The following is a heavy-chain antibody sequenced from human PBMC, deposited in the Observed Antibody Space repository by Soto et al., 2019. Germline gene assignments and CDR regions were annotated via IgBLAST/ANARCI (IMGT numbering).Heavy chain of an antibody. CDR2: TYYSGST. Sequence: QVQLQESGPGLVKPSETLSLTCTVSGGSISSYYWSWIRQPPGKGLEWIGYTYYSGSTNYNPSLKSRVTISVDTSKNQYSLKMSSVTAADTAVYSCARRPIGTYGSGTDDAFDIWGQGTMVTVSS. CDR1: GGSISSYY. V-gene: IGHV4-59*01. D-gene: IGHD3-10*01. J-gene: IGHJ3*02. CDR3: ARRPIGTYGSGTDDAFDI.